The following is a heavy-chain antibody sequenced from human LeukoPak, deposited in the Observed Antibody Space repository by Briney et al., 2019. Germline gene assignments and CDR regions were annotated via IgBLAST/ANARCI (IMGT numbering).Heavy chain of an antibody. CDR1: GFTFSSFY. V-gene: IGHV3-48*03. D-gene: IGHD6-13*01. CDR2: ISHSGRTI. Sequence: GGSLRLSCVASGFTFSSFYMSWVRQAPGKGLEWVSYISHSGRTIYSADSVNGRSTISRDNAKNSLYLQMNSLRAEDTAVYYCARGVGSSWPGWFDPWGQGTLVTVSS. CDR3: ARGVGSSWPGWFDP. J-gene: IGHJ5*02.